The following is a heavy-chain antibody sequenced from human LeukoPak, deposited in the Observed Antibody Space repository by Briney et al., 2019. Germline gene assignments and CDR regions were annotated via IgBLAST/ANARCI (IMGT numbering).Heavy chain of an antibody. Sequence: SQTLYLTRTVSGGSISGGSYYWSWIRQPAGKGLEWIGRIYTSGSTNYNPSLKSRVTISVDTSKNQFSLKLSSVTAADTAVYYCARDRVTFDAFDIWGQGTMVTVSS. J-gene: IGHJ3*02. V-gene: IGHV4-61*02. D-gene: IGHD4-23*01. CDR3: ARDRVTFDAFDI. CDR1: GGSISGGSYY. CDR2: IYTSGST.